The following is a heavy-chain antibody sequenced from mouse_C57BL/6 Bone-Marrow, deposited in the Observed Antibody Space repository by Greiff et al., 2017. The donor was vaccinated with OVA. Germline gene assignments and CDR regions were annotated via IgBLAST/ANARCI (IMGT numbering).Heavy chain of an antibody. Sequence: QVQLQQPGAELVKPGASVKMSCKASGYTFTSYWITWVKQRPGQGLEWIGDIYPGSGSTNYNEKFKGKATFTADTSSNTAYMQLSSLTTEDSAIYYCASRLGRRCYYAMDYWGQGTSVTVSS. CDR1: GYTFTSYW. J-gene: IGHJ4*01. D-gene: IGHD4-1*01. V-gene: IGHV1-55*01. CDR2: IYPGSGST. CDR3: ASRLGRRCYYAMDY.